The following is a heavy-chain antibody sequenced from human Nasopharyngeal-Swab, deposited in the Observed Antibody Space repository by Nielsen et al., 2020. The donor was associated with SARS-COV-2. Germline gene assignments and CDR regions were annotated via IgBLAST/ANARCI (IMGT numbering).Heavy chain of an antibody. D-gene: IGHD3-3*01. J-gene: IGHJ6*03. CDR2: IYYSGST. CDR3: ARGDYDFWSGYSGPYYYYYMDV. CDR1: GGSISSYY. Sequence: SETLSLTCTVSGGSISSYYWGWIRQPPGKGLEWIGYIYYSGSTNYNPSLKSRVTISVDTSKNQFSLKLSSVTAADTAVYYCARGDYDFWSGYSGPYYYYYMDVWGKGTTVTVSS. V-gene: IGHV4-59*01.